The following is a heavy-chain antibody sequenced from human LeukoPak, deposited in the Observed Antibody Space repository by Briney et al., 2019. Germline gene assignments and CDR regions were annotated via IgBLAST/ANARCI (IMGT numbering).Heavy chain of an antibody. D-gene: IGHD6-13*01. Sequence: SXXAXGXTFXXYWMSWVRQAPGKGLEWVANIKEDGSIKYYVDSVKGRLTISRDNAKSSVYLQVNSLRAEDTALYYCARIGYSSSSIDYWGQGTLVTVSS. V-gene: IGHV3-7*01. CDR1: GXTFXXYW. J-gene: IGHJ4*02. CDR2: IKEDGSIK. CDR3: ARIGYSSSSIDY.